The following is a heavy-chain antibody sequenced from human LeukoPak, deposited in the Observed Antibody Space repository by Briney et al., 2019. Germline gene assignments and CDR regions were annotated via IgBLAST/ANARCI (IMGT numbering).Heavy chain of an antibody. Sequence: GSLRLSCAASGFTFSSYSMNWVRQAPGKGLEWIGEIYHSGSTNYNPSLKSRVTISVDKSKNQFSLKLSSVTAADTAVYYCARDLVGDNWFDPWGQGTLVTVSS. J-gene: IGHJ5*02. D-gene: IGHD2-15*01. V-gene: IGHV4-4*02. CDR2: IYHSGST. CDR3: ARDLVGDNWFDP. CDR1: GFTFSSYSM.